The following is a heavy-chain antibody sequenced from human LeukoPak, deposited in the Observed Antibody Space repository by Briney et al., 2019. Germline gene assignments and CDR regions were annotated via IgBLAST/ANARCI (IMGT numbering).Heavy chain of an antibody. CDR3: ARYYYGSGSYKSDAFDI. J-gene: IGHJ3*02. V-gene: IGHV1-69*04. CDR1: GGTFSSYA. Sequence: SVKVSCKASGGTFSSYAISWVRQAPGQGLEWMGRIIPILGIANCAQKFQGRVTITADKSTSTAYMELSSLRSEDTAVYYCARYYYGSGSYKSDAFDIWGQGTMVTVSS. D-gene: IGHD3-10*01. CDR2: IIPILGIA.